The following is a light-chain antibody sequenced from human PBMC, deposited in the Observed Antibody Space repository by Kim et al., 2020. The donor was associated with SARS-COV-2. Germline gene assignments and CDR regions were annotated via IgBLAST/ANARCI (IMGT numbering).Light chain of an antibody. J-gene: IGLJ2*01. V-gene: IGLV3-1*01. CDR2: QDS. CDR1: KLGDKY. Sequence: PGQTARITCSGDKLGDKYACWYQQKPGQAPVLVIYQDSKRPSGIPERFSGSNSGNTATLTISGTQAMDEADYYCQAWDSSTADVVFGGGTKLTVL. CDR3: QAWDSSTADVV.